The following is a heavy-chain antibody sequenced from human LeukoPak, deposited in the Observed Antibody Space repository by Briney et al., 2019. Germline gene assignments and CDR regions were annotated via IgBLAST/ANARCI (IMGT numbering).Heavy chain of an antibody. CDR1: GFSFSGYA. CDR3: ARVVLFYYGSGPYDY. D-gene: IGHD3-10*01. Sequence: TGGSLRLSCAASGFSFSGYAMSWVRQAPGKGLEWVANIKQDGSEKYYVDSVKGRFTISRDNAKNSLYLQMNSLRAEDTAVYYCARVVLFYYGSGPYDYWGQGTLVTVSS. J-gene: IGHJ4*02. V-gene: IGHV3-7*01. CDR2: IKQDGSEK.